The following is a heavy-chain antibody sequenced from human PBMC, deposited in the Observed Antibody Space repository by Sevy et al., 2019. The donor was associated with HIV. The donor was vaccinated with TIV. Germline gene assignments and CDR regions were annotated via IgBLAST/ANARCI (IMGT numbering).Heavy chain of an antibody. D-gene: IGHD1-1*01. Sequence: GGSLRLSCTTSGFTFGDYAMNWVRQAPGKGLEWVAFLKSKADGGTVDHAASGKGRFTILRDDSKSIAYLQMNDLTTEDTGVYYCTRWKGLQSIFDYWGQGALVTVSS. J-gene: IGHJ4*02. CDR2: LKSKADGGTV. CDR3: TRWKGLQSIFDY. CDR1: GFTFGDYA. V-gene: IGHV3-49*04.